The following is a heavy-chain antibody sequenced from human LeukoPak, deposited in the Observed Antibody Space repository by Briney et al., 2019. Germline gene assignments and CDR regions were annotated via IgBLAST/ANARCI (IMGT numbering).Heavy chain of an antibody. CDR1: GYTFTSYD. Sequence: GASVKVSCKASGYTFTSYDINWVRQATGQGLEWMGWMNPNSGNTGYAQKCQGRGTMTRNTSISTAYMELSSLRSEDTAVYYCARVFSFGRSWYRIYYYYGMDVWGQGTTVTVSS. J-gene: IGHJ6*02. D-gene: IGHD6-13*01. CDR3: ARVFSFGRSWYRIYYYYGMDV. V-gene: IGHV1-8*01. CDR2: MNPNSGNT.